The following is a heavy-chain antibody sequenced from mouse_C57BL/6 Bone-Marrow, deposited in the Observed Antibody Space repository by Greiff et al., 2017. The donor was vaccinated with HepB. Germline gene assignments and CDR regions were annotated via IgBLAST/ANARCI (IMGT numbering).Heavy chain of an antibody. CDR1: GYAFSSYW. CDR3: ARETDYYGNYGFAY. Sequence: VQVVESGAELVKPGASVKISCKASGYAFSSYWMNWVKQRPGKGLEWIGQIYPGDGDTNYNGKFKGKATLTADKSSSTAYMQLSSLTSEDSAVYFCARETDYYGNYGFAYWGQGTLVTVSA. V-gene: IGHV1-80*01. CDR2: IYPGDGDT. J-gene: IGHJ3*01. D-gene: IGHD2-1*01.